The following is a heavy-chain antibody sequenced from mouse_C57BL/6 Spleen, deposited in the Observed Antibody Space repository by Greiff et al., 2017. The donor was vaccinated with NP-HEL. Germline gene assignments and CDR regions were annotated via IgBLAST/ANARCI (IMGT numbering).Heavy chain of an antibody. CDR1: GFSLTSYG. Sequence: VQLKESGPGLVQPSQSLSITCTVSGFSLTSYGVHWVRQSPGKGLEWLGVIWSGGSTDYNAAFISRLSISKDNSKSQVFFKMNSLQADDTAIYYCAREEGYFDVWGTGTTVTVSS. CDR3: AREEGYFDV. CDR2: IWSGGST. V-gene: IGHV2-2*01. J-gene: IGHJ1*03.